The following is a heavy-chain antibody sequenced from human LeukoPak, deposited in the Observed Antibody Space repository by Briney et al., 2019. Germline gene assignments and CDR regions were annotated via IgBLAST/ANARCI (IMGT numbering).Heavy chain of an antibody. CDR1: GFTFSSYG. V-gene: IGHV3-30*18. CDR3: AKDPTSGWYLTNWFDP. Sequence: GRSLRLSCAASGFTFSSYGMHWVRQAPGKGLEWVAVISYDGSNKYYADSVKGRFTISRDNSKNTLYLQMNSLRAEDTAVYYCAKDPTSGWYLTNWFDPWGQGTLVTVSS. D-gene: IGHD6-19*01. J-gene: IGHJ5*02. CDR2: ISYDGSNK.